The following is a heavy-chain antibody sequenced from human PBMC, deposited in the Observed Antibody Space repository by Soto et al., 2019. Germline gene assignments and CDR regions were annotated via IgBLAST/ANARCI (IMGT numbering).Heavy chain of an antibody. J-gene: IGHJ4*02. CDR1: AYTFTNYA. V-gene: IGHV1-18*01. CDR2: ISGDNGNT. D-gene: IGHD2-15*01. Sequence: QVQLVQSGAEVKKPGASVRVSCQTSAYTFTNYAVSWVRQAPGQGLEWMGWISGDNGNTIYAQKFQGRVTMTTDTSTRKAYMELRSLRSDDTAVYYCATGLVGDCSGGSCYSDSWGQGTLVTVSS. CDR3: ATGLVGDCSGGSCYSDS.